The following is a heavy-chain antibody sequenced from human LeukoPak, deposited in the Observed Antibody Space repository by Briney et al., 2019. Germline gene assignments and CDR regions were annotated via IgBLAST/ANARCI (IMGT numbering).Heavy chain of an antibody. D-gene: IGHD6-19*01. CDR2: INSDGSST. V-gene: IGHV3-74*01. CDR3: GRVYIDSGWCRGRFHY. Sequence: GGSLRLSCAASGFTFSSYWMHWVRHAPGKGLVWVSRINSDGSSTSYADSVKGRFTISRDNAKNLLYLQMNSLGAEDTAVYYCGRVYIDSGWCRGRFHYWGEGTLVSVPS. CDR1: GFTFSSYW. J-gene: IGHJ4*02.